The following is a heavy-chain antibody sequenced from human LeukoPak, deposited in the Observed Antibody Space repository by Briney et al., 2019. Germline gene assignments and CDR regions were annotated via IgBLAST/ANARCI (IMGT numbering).Heavy chain of an antibody. CDR2: ISWNSGSI. V-gene: IGHV3-9*01. D-gene: IGHD3-22*01. CDR3: AKDQGLAYYYDSSGYDY. CDR1: GFTFDDYA. J-gene: IGHJ4*02. Sequence: GGSLRLSCAASGFTFDDYAMPWVRQAPGRGLEWVSGISWNSGSIGYADSVKGRFTISRDNAKNSLYLQMNSLRAEDTALYYCAKDQGLAYYYDSSGYDYWGQGTLVTVSS.